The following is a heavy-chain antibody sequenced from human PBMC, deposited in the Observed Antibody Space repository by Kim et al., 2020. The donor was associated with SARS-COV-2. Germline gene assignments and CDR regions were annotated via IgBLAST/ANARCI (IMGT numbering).Heavy chain of an antibody. J-gene: IGHJ6*01. V-gene: IGHV4-39*01. CDR3: ARQPSRAYSGLGYFYG. Sequence: SETLSLTCTVSGGSISSSSYYWGWIRQPPGKGLEWIGSIYYSGSTYYNPSLKSRVTISVDTSKNQFSLKLSSVTAADTAVYYCARQPSRAYSGLGYFYG. CDR1: GGSISSSSYY. CDR2: IYYSGST. D-gene: IGHD5-12*01.